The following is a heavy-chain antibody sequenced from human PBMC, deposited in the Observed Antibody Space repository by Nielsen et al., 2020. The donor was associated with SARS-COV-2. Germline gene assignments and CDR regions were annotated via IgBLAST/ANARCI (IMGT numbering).Heavy chain of an antibody. D-gene: IGHD4-17*01. J-gene: IGHJ4*02. V-gene: IGHV3-43*01. CDR3: AKAKLATVTYYFDY. CDR1: GFTFHDYT. CDR2: ITGADTST. Sequence: GGSLRLSCAASGFTFHDYTIHWVRQAPGKGLEWVSLITGADTSTFYVDSVKGRFTISRDNAKNSLYLQMNSLRAEDTALYYCAKAKLATVTYYFDYWGQGTLVTVSS.